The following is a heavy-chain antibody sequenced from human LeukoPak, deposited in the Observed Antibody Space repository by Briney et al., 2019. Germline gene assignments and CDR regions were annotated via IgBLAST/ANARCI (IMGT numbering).Heavy chain of an antibody. CDR1: GFTFSSYA. V-gene: IGHV3-23*01. J-gene: IGHJ4*02. Sequence: GGSLRLSCAASGFTFSSYAMSWVRQAPGKGLEWVSAISGSGGSTYYADSVKGRFTISRDNAKNSLYLQMNSLRAEDTAVYYCARDYREAVAGTGYWGQGTLVTVSS. CDR3: ARDYREAVAGTGY. CDR2: ISGSGGST. D-gene: IGHD6-19*01.